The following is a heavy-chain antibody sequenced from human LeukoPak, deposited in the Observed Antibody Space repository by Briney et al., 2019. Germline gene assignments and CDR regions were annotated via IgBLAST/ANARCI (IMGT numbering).Heavy chain of an antibody. CDR2: IYSGGST. Sequence: GGSLRLSCAASGLTVSSNYMSWVRQAPGKGLEWVSVIYSGGSTYYADSVKGRFTISRDNSKSTLYPQMNSLRAEDTAVYYCARVGEMATSQYFDYWGQGTLVTVSS. D-gene: IGHD5-24*01. CDR1: GLTVSSNY. CDR3: ARVGEMATSQYFDY. J-gene: IGHJ4*02. V-gene: IGHV3-53*01.